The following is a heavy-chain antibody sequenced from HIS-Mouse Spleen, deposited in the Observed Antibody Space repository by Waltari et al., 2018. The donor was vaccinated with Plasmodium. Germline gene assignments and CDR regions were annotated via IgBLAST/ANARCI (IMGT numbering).Heavy chain of an antibody. CDR3: ASSWYWYFDL. CDR2: IKQDGSEK. Sequence: EVQLVESGGGLVQPGGSLRLSCAAPGFTFGSYWSSWVRQARGKGLEWVANIKQDGSEKYYVDSVKGRFTISRDNAKNSLYLQMNSLRAEDTAVYYCASSWYWYFDLWGRGTLVTVSS. V-gene: IGHV3-7*01. CDR1: GFTFGSYW. J-gene: IGHJ2*01. D-gene: IGHD6-13*01.